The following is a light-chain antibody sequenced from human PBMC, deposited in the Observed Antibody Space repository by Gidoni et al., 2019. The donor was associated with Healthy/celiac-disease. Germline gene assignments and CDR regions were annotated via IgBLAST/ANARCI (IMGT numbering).Light chain of an antibody. Sequence: EIVLTQSPGTLSLSPGERATLSCRASQSVSSSYLAWYQQKPGQAPRLFIYGASSRATGIPDRFSGSGSGTDFTLTISRLEPEDFAVYYCQQYGSSPPWTFXQXTKVEIK. CDR1: QSVSSSY. V-gene: IGKV3-20*01. J-gene: IGKJ1*01. CDR2: GAS. CDR3: QQYGSSPPWT.